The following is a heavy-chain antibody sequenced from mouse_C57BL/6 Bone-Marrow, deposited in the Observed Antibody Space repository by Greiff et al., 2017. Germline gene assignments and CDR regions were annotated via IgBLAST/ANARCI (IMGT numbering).Heavy chain of an antibody. CDR3: ARRGGD. J-gene: IGHJ3*01. V-gene: IGHV5-12*01. Sequence: EVKLVESGGGLVQPGGSLKLSCAASGFTFSDYYMYWVRQTPEKRLEWVAYISTGGGSTYYPDTVKGRFTISRDNATNTLYLQLSRLKSEDTAMYYCARRGGDWGQGTLVTVSA. CDR2: ISTGGGST. CDR1: GFTFSDYY.